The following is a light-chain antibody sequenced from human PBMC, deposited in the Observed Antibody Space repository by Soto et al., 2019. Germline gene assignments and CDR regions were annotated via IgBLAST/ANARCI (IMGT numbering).Light chain of an antibody. CDR3: QQYASSTWT. CDR1: QSGSSSY. J-gene: IGKJ1*01. CDR2: GAS. Sequence: EIVLTQSPVTLSLSRGERATLSCRASQSGSSSYLAWYQQKPGQAPRLLIYGASSRATGIPDRFSGSGSGTDFTLTISRLEPEDFAVYYCQQYASSTWTFGQRTKVDI. V-gene: IGKV3-20*01.